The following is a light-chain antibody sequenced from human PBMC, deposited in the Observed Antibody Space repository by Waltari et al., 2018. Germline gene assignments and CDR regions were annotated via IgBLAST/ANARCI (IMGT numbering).Light chain of an antibody. CDR1: SSDVGAYNY. CDR2: EVS. J-gene: IGLJ2*01. V-gene: IGLV2-8*01. Sequence: QSALTQPPSASGSPGQSITIPCTGPSSDVGAYNYVSWYQQHPGKAPKLMISEVSKRPSGVPDRFSGSKSGNTASLTVSGLQSEDEADYYCSSYGGSNTVVFGGGTKLAVL. CDR3: SSYGGSNTVV.